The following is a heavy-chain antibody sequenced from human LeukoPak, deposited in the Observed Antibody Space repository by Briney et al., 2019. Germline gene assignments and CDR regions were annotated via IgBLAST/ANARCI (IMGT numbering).Heavy chain of an antibody. CDR1: GGSISSGGYY. CDR2: IYYSGST. D-gene: IGHD3-22*01. J-gene: IGHJ4*02. CDR3: ARVYDSSGYYSGTYFDY. V-gene: IGHV4-31*03. Sequence: PSQTLSLTCTVSGGSISSGGYYWSWIRQHPGKGLEWIGYIYYSGSTYYNPSLKSRVTISVDTSKNQFSLKLSSVTAADTAVYYCARVYDSSGYYSGTYFDYWGQGTLVTVSS.